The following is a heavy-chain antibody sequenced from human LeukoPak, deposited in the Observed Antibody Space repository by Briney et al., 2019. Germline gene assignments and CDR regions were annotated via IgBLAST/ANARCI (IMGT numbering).Heavy chain of an antibody. CDR2: IYYSGST. J-gene: IGHJ4*02. V-gene: IGHV4-39*01. Sequence: PSETLSPPCTVSGGSISSSSYYWGWIRQPPGKGLEWIGSIYYSGSTYYNPSLKSRVTISVDTSKNQFSLKLSSVTAADTAVYYCARVDTAMALLFDYWGQGTPVTVSS. D-gene: IGHD5-18*01. CDR3: ARVDTAMALLFDY. CDR1: GGSISSSSYY.